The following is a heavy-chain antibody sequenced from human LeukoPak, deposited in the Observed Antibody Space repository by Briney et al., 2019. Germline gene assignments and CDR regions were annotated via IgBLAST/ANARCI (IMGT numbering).Heavy chain of an antibody. Sequence: SETLSLTCAVSGGSISSSSYYWGWIRQPPGKGLEWIGSIYYSGSTYYNPSLKSRVTISVDTSKNQFSLKLSSVTAADTAVYFCARGMTTVLANWFDPWGQGSLVTVSS. CDR1: GGSISSSSYY. CDR3: ARGMTTVLANWFDP. V-gene: IGHV4-39*07. D-gene: IGHD4-17*01. CDR2: IYYSGST. J-gene: IGHJ5*02.